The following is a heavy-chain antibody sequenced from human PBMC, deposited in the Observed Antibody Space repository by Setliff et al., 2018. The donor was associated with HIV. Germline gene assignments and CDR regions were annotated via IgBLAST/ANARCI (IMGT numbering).Heavy chain of an antibody. Sequence: SVKVSCKASGYTFTAYYIHWVRQAPGHELQLMGRIEPSSGGTNYIQKFQGRVTITRDTSIYTVYMELTGLTSDDTAVYYCARQAHSSVNTGSLYAFDVWGQGTMVTVSS. CDR3: ARQAHSSVNTGSLYAFDV. V-gene: IGHV1-2*06. CDR2: IEPSSGGT. J-gene: IGHJ3*01. D-gene: IGHD2-8*02. CDR1: GYTFTAYY.